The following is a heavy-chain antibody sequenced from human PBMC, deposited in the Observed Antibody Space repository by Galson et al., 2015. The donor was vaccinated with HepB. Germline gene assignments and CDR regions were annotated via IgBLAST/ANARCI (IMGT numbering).Heavy chain of an antibody. CDR2: ISGSGGST. CDR1: GFTFSSYA. CDR3: AKSGDMVRGVIIGFNYFDY. D-gene: IGHD3-10*01. Sequence: SLRLSCAASGFTFSSYAMSWVRQAPGKGLEWVSAISGSGGSTYYADSVKGRFTISRDNSKNTLYLQMNSLRAEDTAVYYCAKSGDMVRGVIIGFNYFDYWGQGTLVTVSS. V-gene: IGHV3-23*01. J-gene: IGHJ4*02.